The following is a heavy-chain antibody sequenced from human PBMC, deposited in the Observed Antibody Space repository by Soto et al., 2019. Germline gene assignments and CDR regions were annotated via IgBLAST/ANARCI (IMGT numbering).Heavy chain of an antibody. V-gene: IGHV1-2*04. CDR2: INPYSGAT. CDR1: GYTFSDYY. D-gene: IGHD5-12*01. J-gene: IGHJ5*02. Sequence: QVQLVQSGAEVKKPGASVKVSCKASGYTFSDYYVHWVRQAPGQGLEWMGWINPYSGATNYAQKFQDWVTMTGDAXXSTAYLELTSLVSDDTAVYYCARARANVAPNWFDPWGQGTLVIVSS. CDR3: ARARANVAPNWFDP.